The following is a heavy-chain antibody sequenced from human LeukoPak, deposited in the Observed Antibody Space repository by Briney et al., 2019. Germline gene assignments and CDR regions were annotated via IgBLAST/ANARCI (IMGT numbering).Heavy chain of an antibody. Sequence: AGSLRLSCAASGFTFSNYTMSWIRQPPGKGLEWVAYISSSGSYIYYAYSVKGRSTISRANAENSLDLQMNRLKAEDKAVYYCARGSEGYCSGGGCYYGMDVWGQGTTVTVSS. D-gene: IGHD2-15*01. CDR2: ISSSGSYI. V-gene: IGHV3-21*01. CDR3: ARGSEGYCSGGGCYYGMDV. J-gene: IGHJ6*01. CDR1: GFTFSNYT.